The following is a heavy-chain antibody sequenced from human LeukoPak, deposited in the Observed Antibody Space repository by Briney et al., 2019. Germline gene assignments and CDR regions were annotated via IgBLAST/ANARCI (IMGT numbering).Heavy chain of an antibody. J-gene: IGHJ4*02. CDR3: AKLVGATTGIDY. CDR1: GFXFSDYW. Sequence: GGSLRLSCAASGFXFSDYWIHWVRQAPGKGLVWVSRINGDGTSTRYADSVKGRFTISRDNAKNTVYLQMNSLSAEDTAVYYCAKLVGATTGIDYWGQGTLVTVSS. D-gene: IGHD1-26*01. V-gene: IGHV3-74*01. CDR2: INGDGTST.